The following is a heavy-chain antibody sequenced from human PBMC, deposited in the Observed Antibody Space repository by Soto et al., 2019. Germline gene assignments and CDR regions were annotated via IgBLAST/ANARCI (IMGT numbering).Heavy chain of an antibody. J-gene: IGHJ3*02. D-gene: IGHD6-19*01. CDR1: GFTVSSNY. Sequence: EVQLVETGGGLIQPGGSLRLSCAASGFTVSSNYMSWVRQAPGKGLEWVSVIYSGGSTYYADSVKGRFTISRDNSKNTLYLQMNSLRAEDTAVYYCARGHSSGWVDAFDIWGQGTMVTVSS. CDR3: ARGHSSGWVDAFDI. CDR2: IYSGGST. V-gene: IGHV3-53*02.